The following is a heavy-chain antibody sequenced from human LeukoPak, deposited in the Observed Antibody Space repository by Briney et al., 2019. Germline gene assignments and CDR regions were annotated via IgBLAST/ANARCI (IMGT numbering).Heavy chain of an antibody. D-gene: IGHD6-19*01. V-gene: IGHV3-66*02. CDR2: IYSGGST. J-gene: IGHJ4*02. Sequence: GGSLRLSCAASGFTVSNIYMSWVRQAPGKGLEWVSVIYSGGSTYYADSVKGRFTFSRDISKNTLYLQMNSLRTEDTAVYYCARDRISSGWYAVFAYWGQGTLVNV. CDR3: ARDRISSGWYAVFAY. CDR1: GFTVSNIY.